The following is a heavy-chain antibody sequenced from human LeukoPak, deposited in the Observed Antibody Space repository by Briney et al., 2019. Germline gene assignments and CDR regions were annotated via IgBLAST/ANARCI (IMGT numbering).Heavy chain of an antibody. J-gene: IGHJ4*02. Sequence: SETLSLTCTVSGGSISNYYWSWIRQPPGKGLEWIGYIYYSGSTKYNPSLKSRVTISVGTSKNQFSLKLSSLSAADTAVYYCARYRLPDHWGQGTLVTVSS. CDR1: GGSISNYY. CDR2: IYYSGST. V-gene: IGHV4-59*01. D-gene: IGHD2-2*01. CDR3: ARYRLPDH.